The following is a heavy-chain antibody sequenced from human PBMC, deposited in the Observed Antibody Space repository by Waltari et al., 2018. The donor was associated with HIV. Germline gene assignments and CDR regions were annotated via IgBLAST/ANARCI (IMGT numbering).Heavy chain of an antibody. CDR1: GFSLTSYGMG. Sequence: QITLKESGPTLVKPTQTLTLTCSFSGFSLTSYGMGVGWIRQSPGKAPDWLALVYWDDDKRYTPSLKNRLTITKDTSKNQVVLSMTNMDPVDTGTYYCALNGGIGTKYFDSWGQGTLVTVSS. D-gene: IGHD2-21*01. CDR3: ALNGGIGTKYFDS. V-gene: IGHV2-5*02. J-gene: IGHJ4*02. CDR2: VYWDDDK.